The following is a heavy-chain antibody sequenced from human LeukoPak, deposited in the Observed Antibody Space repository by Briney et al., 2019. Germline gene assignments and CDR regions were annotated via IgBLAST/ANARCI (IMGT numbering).Heavy chain of an antibody. J-gene: IGHJ3*02. D-gene: IGHD2-2*01. V-gene: IGHV1-18*01. Sequence: ASVKVSCKASGYTFTSYGNSWVRQAPGQGLEWMGWISAYNGNTNYAQKLQGRVTMTTDTSTSTAYMELRSLRSDDTAVYYCARGDIVVVPAAMSFDIWGQGTMVTVSS. CDR1: GYTFTSYG. CDR2: ISAYNGNT. CDR3: ARGDIVVVPAAMSFDI.